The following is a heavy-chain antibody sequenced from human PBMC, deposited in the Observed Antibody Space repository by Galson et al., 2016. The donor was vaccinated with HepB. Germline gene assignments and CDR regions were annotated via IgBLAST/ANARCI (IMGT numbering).Heavy chain of an antibody. Sequence: SLRLSCAASGFSVSTTYMAWVRQSPGKGLECVSAIFSGGTTSYADSLMGRFTISRDSSSNTLYLQMRSLRAEDTAVYYCARDSGYNEHGGFDNWGQGTLVTVSS. CDR3: ARDSGYNEHGGFDN. CDR2: IFSGGTT. V-gene: IGHV3-66*01. CDR1: GFSVSTTY. J-gene: IGHJ4*02. D-gene: IGHD5-12*01.